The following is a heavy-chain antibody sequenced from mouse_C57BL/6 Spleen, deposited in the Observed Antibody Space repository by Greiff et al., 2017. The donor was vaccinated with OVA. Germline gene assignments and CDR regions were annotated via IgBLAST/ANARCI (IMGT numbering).Heavy chain of an antibody. CDR1: GYSITSGYY. Sequence: DVKLQESGPGLVKPSQSLSLTCSVTGYSITSGYYWNWIRQFPGNKLEWMGYISYDGSNNYNPSLKNRISITRDTSKNQFFLKLNSVTTEDTATYYCAREEDDYLFAYWGQGTLVTVSA. J-gene: IGHJ3*01. CDR2: ISYDGSN. V-gene: IGHV3-6*01. CDR3: AREEDDYLFAY. D-gene: IGHD2-4*01.